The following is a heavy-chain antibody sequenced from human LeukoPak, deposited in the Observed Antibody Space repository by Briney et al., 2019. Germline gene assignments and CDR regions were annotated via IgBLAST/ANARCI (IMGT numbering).Heavy chain of an antibody. J-gene: IGHJ5*02. D-gene: IGHD4-17*01. CDR2: ISGSGGST. Sequence: PGGSLRLSCAASGFTFSSYAMSWVRQAPGKGLEWVSAISGSGGSTYYADSVKGRFTISRDNSKNTLYLQMNSLRAEDTAVYYCARGPWGTVTTDWFDPWGQGTLVTVSS. CDR3: ARGPWGTVTTDWFDP. CDR1: GFTFSSYA. V-gene: IGHV3-23*01.